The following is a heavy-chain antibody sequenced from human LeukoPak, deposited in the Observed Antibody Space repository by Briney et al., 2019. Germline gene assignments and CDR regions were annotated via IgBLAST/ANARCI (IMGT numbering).Heavy chain of an antibody. J-gene: IGHJ4*02. CDR1: GFTFSSYG. Sequence: GGSLRLSCAASGFTFSSYGMHWVRQAPGKGLEWVAVISYDGSNKYYADSVKGRFTISRDNSKNTLYLQMNSLREEGTAVYYCAKDQSGSSHREYYFDYWGQGTLVTVSS. V-gene: IGHV3-30*05. CDR3: AKDQSGSSHREYYFDY. D-gene: IGHD1-26*01. CDR2: ISYDGSNK.